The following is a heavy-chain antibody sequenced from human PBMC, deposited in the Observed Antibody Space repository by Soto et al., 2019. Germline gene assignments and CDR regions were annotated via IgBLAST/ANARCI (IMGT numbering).Heavy chain of an antibody. CDR1: GFTVITNY. V-gene: IGHV3-66*01. J-gene: IGHJ4*02. CDR3: ARKKSIVGATGYFDY. D-gene: IGHD1-26*01. CDR2: IYAGGNT. Sequence: EVPMVESGGGLVQPGGSLRPSCAVSGFTVITNYISWVRQAPGKGLEWVSDIYAGGNTYYADSVKGRFAISRDNSKNTLYLEMNSLRAEDTAVYYCARKKSIVGATGYFDYWGQGTLVSVSS.